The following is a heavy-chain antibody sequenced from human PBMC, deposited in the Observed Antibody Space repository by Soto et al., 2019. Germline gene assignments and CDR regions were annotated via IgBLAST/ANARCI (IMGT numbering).Heavy chain of an antibody. D-gene: IGHD3-9*01. V-gene: IGHV3-23*01. Sequence: PGGSLRLSCAASGFTFSNYAMNWVRQAPGKGLEWVTAISGSGGSTYYADSVKGRFTISRDNSKNTLYLQMNSLRAEDTAVYYCAKDTSYYDILTGYYSPYYFDYWGQGTLVTVSS. CDR1: GFTFSNYA. CDR2: ISGSGGST. CDR3: AKDTSYYDILTGYYSPYYFDY. J-gene: IGHJ4*02.